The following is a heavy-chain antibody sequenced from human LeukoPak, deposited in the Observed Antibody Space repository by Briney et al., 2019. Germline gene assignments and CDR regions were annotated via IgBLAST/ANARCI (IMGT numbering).Heavy chain of an antibody. V-gene: IGHV4-38-2*02. CDR3: ARGKQLWLELGHDYMDV. J-gene: IGHJ6*03. CDR1: GYSISSGYY. D-gene: IGHD5-18*01. CDR2: IYHSGST. Sequence: SETLSLTCTVSGYSISSGYYWGWIRQPPGKGLEWIGSIYHSGSTYYNPSLKSRVTISVDTSKNQFSLKLSSVTAADTAVYYCARGKQLWLELGHDYMDVWGKGTTVTVSS.